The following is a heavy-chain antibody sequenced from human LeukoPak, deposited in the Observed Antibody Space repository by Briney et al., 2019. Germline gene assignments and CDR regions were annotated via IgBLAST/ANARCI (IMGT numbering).Heavy chain of an antibody. CDR3: AKPPTWSSSGWYYFDY. J-gene: IGHJ4*02. Sequence: GGSLRLSCAASGFTFSSYGMHWVRQAPGKGLEWVAVIWYDGSNKYYADSVKGRFTISRDNSKNTLYLQMNSLRAEDTALYYCAKPPTWSSSGWYYFDYWGQGTLVTVSS. CDR2: IWYDGSNK. D-gene: IGHD6-19*01. CDR1: GFTFSSYG. V-gene: IGHV3-33*06.